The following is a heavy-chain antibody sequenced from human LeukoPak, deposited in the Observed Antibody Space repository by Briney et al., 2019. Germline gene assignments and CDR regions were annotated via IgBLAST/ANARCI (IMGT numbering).Heavy chain of an antibody. CDR1: GYTFTGYY. V-gene: IGHV1-2*02. J-gene: IGHJ5*02. Sequence: ASVKVSCKASGYTFTGYYLYWVRQAPGQGLEWMGWINPKSAGTKYAQKFQGRVTMTRDTSISTAYMELSRLRSDDTAVYYCARDRGLLQYNWFDPWGQGTLVTVSS. D-gene: IGHD4-11*01. CDR2: INPKSAGT. CDR3: ARDRGLLQYNWFDP.